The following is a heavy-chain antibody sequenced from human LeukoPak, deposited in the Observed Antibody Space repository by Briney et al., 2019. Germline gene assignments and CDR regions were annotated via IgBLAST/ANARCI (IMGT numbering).Heavy chain of an antibody. D-gene: IGHD1-26*01. Sequence: ASVKVSCKASGYTFTSYYMHWVRQAPGQGLEWMGIINPSGGSTSYAQKFQGRVTVTRDMSTSTVYMELSSLRSEDTAVYYCARDLSVGYYMDVWGKGTTVTVSS. J-gene: IGHJ6*03. CDR1: GYTFTSYY. CDR2: INPSGGST. V-gene: IGHV1-46*01. CDR3: ARDLSVGYYMDV.